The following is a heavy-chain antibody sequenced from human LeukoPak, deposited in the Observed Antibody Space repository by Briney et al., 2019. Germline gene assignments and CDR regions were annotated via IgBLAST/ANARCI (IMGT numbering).Heavy chain of an antibody. Sequence: SETLSLTCTVSGGSINNNNYYWGWIRQPPGKGLEWIANIYYSGSTYYNPSLKSRVTISVDTFNNQFSLRLNSVTAADTAVYYCARSYSSSSQNYFDYWGQGTLVTVSS. CDR1: GGSINNNNYY. D-gene: IGHD6-6*01. CDR3: ARSYSSSSQNYFDY. V-gene: IGHV4-39*07. CDR2: IYYSGST. J-gene: IGHJ4*02.